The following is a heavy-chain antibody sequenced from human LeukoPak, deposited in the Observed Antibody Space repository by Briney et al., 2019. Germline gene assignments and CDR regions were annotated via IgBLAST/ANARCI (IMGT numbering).Heavy chain of an antibody. V-gene: IGHV4-38-2*02. D-gene: IGHD2-15*01. CDR2: IHHSGST. CDR1: GYSISSGYY. CDR3: ARDLVVVGYYYYMDV. J-gene: IGHJ6*03. Sequence: PSETLSLTCTVSGYSISSGYYWGWIRQPPGKGLEWIGSIHHSGSTNYNPSLKSRVTISVDTSKNQFSLKLSSVTAADTAVYYCARDLVVVGYYYYMDVWGKGTTVTVSS.